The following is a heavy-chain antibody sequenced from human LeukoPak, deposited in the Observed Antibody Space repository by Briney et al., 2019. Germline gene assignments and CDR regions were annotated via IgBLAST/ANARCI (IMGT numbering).Heavy chain of an antibody. J-gene: IGHJ4*02. V-gene: IGHV3-53*01. CDR3: ARDSTSGGLDY. CDR2: IYSGGST. CDR1: GFTVSSNY. Sequence: GGSLRLSCAASGFTVSSNYMSWVRQAPGKGQEWVSVIYSGGSTYYADSVKGRFTISRDNSKNTLYLQINSLRAEDTAVYYCARDSTSGGLDYWGQGTLVTVSS. D-gene: IGHD1-26*01.